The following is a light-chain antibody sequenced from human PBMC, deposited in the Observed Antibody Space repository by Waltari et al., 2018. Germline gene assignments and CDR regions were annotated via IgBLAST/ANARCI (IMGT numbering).Light chain of an antibody. CDR3: QKYGTLPAT. Sequence: EIVLTQSPGTLSLSPGARATLSCRASQSVRKYLAWYQQKPGQAPRLLLYDASTRATGIPDRFSGSGWGTDFSLTISRLEPEDFAVYYCQKYGTLPATFGQGTKVQMK. V-gene: IGKV3-20*01. CDR1: QSVRKY. J-gene: IGKJ1*01. CDR2: DAS.